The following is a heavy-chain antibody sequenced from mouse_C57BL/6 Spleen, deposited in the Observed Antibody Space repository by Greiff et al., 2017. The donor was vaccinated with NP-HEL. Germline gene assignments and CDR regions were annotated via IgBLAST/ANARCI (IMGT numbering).Heavy chain of an antibody. V-gene: IGHV1-50*01. J-gene: IGHJ3*01. CDR2: IDPSDSYT. CDR3: AISVYYGNYVGFAY. D-gene: IGHD2-1*01. CDR1: GYTFTSYW. Sequence: QVQLQQSGAELVKPGASVKLSCKASGYTFTSYWMQWVKQRPGQGLEWIGEIDPSDSYTNYNQKFKGKATLTVDTSSSTAYMQLSSLTSEDSAVYYCAISVYYGNYVGFAYWGQGTLVTVSA.